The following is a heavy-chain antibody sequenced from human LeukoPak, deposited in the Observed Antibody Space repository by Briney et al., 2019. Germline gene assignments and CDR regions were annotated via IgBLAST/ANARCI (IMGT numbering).Heavy chain of an antibody. J-gene: IGHJ6*02. CDR1: GFTFSGSA. V-gene: IGHV3-73*01. D-gene: IGHD3-10*01. CDR2: IRSKANSYAT. CDR3: ARGTGYGSGSYHYYYGMDV. Sequence: GGSLRLSCAASGFTFSGSAMHWVRQASGKGLEWVGRIRSKANSYATAYAASVKGRFTISRDDSKNTAYLQMNSLRAEDTAVYYCARGTGYGSGSYHYYYGMDVWGQGTTVTVSS.